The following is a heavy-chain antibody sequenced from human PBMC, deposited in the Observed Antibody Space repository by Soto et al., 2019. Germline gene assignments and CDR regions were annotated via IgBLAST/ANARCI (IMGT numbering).Heavy chain of an antibody. V-gene: IGHV1-3*01. CDR2: INAGNGNT. J-gene: IGHJ4*02. D-gene: IGHD3-9*01. CDR1: GYTFTSYA. Sequence: ASVKVSCKASGYTFTSYAMHWVRQAPGQRLEWMGWINAGNGNTKYSQKFQGRVTITRDTSASTAYMELSSLRSEDTAVYYCARETMSVLRYFDWPPGLDYWGQGTLVTVSS. CDR3: ARETMSVLRYFDWPPGLDY.